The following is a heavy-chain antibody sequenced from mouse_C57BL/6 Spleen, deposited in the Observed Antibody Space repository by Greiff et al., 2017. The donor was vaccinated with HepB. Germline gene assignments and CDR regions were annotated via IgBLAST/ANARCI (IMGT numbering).Heavy chain of an antibody. CDR2: IGSGGST. Sequence: QVQLQQSGPGLVQPSQSLSITCTVSGFSLTSYGVHWVRQSPGKGLEWLGAIGSGGSTDYNAAFISRLSISKDNTKSQVFFRMNSLQADDTAIYYCTTIYGGSFAWFAYWGQGTLVTVSA. J-gene: IGHJ3*01. D-gene: IGHD1-1*02. CDR3: TTIYGGSFAWFAY. V-gene: IGHV2-2*01. CDR1: GFSLTSYG.